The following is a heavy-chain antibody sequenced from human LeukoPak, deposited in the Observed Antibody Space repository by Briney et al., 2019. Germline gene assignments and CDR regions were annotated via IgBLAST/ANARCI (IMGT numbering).Heavy chain of an antibody. CDR1: GYTFTSYG. J-gene: IGHJ5*02. D-gene: IGHD1-26*01. CDR3: ARTGPQWELLDEGGTRSFDP. V-gene: IGHV1-18*01. CDR2: ISAYNGNT. Sequence: ASVKVSCKASGYTFTSYGISWVRQAPGQGLERMGWISAYNGNTNYAQKLQGRVTMTTDTSTSTAYMELRSLRSEDTAVYYCARTGPQWELLDEGGTRSFDPWGQGTLVTVSS.